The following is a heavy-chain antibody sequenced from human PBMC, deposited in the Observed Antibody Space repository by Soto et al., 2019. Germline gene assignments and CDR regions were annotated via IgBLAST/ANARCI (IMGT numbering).Heavy chain of an antibody. Sequence: PSETLSLTCTASGGSISSSSYYWGWIRQPPGRGPAWVGSISYSGNTYYNPSLKSRVTISVDASKNQLPLKLNSVTAADTAMYYCARRDSRLNVFDIWGQGTMVTVSS. D-gene: IGHD3-22*01. V-gene: IGHV4-39*01. CDR2: ISYSGNT. CDR3: ARRDSRLNVFDI. J-gene: IGHJ3*02. CDR1: GGSISSSSYY.